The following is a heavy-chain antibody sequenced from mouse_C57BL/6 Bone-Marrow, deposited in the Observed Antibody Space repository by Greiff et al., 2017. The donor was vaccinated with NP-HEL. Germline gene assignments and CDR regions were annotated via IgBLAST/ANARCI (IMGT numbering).Heavy chain of an antibody. Sequence: QVQLQQPGAELVRPGSSVKLSCKASGYTFTSYWMHWVKQRPIQGLEWIGNIDPSDSETHYNQKFKDKATLTVDKSSSTAYMQLSSLTSEDSAVYYCARWAPDGYYLYFDYWGQGTTLTVSS. CDR1: GYTFTSYW. J-gene: IGHJ2*01. CDR2: IDPSDSET. D-gene: IGHD2-3*01. V-gene: IGHV1-52*01. CDR3: ARWAPDGYYLYFDY.